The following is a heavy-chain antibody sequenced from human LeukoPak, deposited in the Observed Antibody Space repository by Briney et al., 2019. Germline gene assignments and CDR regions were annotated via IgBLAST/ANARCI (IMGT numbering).Heavy chain of an antibody. J-gene: IGHJ4*02. D-gene: IGHD1-26*01. CDR3: ARGIGSTGTYYFDY. CDR2: IYISGDT. Sequence: SQTLSLTCTVSGGSITSAGYYWTWIRQPAGKGLEWVGRIYISGDTNYNPSLKSRVAISLDTSKNQFSLKLNSLTAVDTAVYYCARGIGSTGTYYFDYWGQGTLVTVSA. V-gene: IGHV4-61*02. CDR1: GGSITSAGYY.